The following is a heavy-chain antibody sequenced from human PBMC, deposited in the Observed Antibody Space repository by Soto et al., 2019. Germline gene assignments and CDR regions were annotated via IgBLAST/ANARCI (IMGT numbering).Heavy chain of an antibody. V-gene: IGHV4-34*01. CDR2: INHSGST. CDR1: GGSFSGYY. D-gene: IGHD2-21*02. J-gene: IGHJ4*02. CDR3: ASGVVTATDY. Sequence: PSETLSLTCSVYGGSFSGYYWSWIRQPPGKGLEWIGEINHSGSTNYNPSLKSRVTISVDTSKNQFSLKLSSVTAADTAVYYCASGVVTATDYWGQGTLVTVSS.